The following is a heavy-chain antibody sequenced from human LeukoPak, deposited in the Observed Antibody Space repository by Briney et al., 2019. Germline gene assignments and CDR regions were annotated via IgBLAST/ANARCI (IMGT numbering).Heavy chain of an antibody. J-gene: IGHJ3*02. CDR1: GFTFDDYA. V-gene: IGHV3-9*03. CDR3: AKGYSYGFDAFDI. D-gene: IGHD5-18*01. Sequence: GRSLRLSCAASGFTFDDYAMHWVRQAPGKGLEWVSGISWNSGSIGYADSVKGRFTISRDNAKNSLYLQMNSLRAEDMALYYCAKGYSYGFDAFDIWGQGTMVTVSS. CDR2: ISWNSGSI.